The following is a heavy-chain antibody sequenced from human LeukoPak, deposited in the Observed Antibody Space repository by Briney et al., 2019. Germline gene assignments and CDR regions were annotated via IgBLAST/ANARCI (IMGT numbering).Heavy chain of an antibody. D-gene: IGHD1-26*01. CDR3: ARASGSSTFDY. CDR1: GYSISSGYY. Sequence: SETLSLTCTVSGYSISSGYYWGWIRPPPGKGLEWIGSIYHSGSTYYNPSLKSRVTISVDTSKNQFSLKLSSVTAADTAVYYCARASGSSTFDYWGQGTLVTVSS. J-gene: IGHJ4*02. V-gene: IGHV4-38-2*02. CDR2: IYHSGST.